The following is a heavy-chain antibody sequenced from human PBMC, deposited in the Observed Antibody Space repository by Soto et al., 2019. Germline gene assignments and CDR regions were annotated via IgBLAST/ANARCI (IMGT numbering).Heavy chain of an antibody. CDR2: IDPSDSYT. J-gene: IGHJ4*02. V-gene: IGHV5-10-1*01. Sequence: GESLKISCKGSGYSLTSYWISWVRQMPGKGLEWMGRIDPSDSYTNYSPSFQGHVTISADKSISTAYLQWSSLKASDTAMYYCARHDPRITMVPGRYWGQGTLVTVAS. CDR3: ARHDPRITMVPGRY. CDR1: GYSLTSYW. D-gene: IGHD3-10*01.